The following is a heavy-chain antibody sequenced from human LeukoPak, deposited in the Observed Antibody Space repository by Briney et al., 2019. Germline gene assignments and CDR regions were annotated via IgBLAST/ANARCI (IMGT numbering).Heavy chain of an antibody. J-gene: IGHJ4*02. D-gene: IGHD3-3*01. CDR3: ARFKSGGFSYFDS. V-gene: IGHV4-59*01. Sequence: SETLSLTCTVSGGSISSYYWSWIRQPPGKGLEWIGFFYYSGSTNYNPSLKSRVTISVDTSKNHFSLKLSSVTAADTAVYYCARFKSGGFSYFDSWGQGTLVAVSS. CDR2: FYYSGST. CDR1: GGSISSYY.